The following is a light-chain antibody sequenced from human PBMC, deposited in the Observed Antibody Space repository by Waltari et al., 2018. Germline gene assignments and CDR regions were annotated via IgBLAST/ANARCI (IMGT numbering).Light chain of an antibody. J-gene: IGLJ3*02. V-gene: IGLV2-14*03. CDR1: SSDVGGFHA. CDR3: QSYDSSLTAWV. CDR2: GVA. Sequence: HSALTQPASVSGSPGQSITIPCTGTSSDVGGFHAVSWYQQHPGKVPKLVIYGVADRPSGISNRCAGSKSGNTASLTITGLQAEDEADYYCQSYDSSLTAWVFGGGTKLTVL.